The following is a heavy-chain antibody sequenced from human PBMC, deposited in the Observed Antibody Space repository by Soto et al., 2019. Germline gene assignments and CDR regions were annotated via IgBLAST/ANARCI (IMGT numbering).Heavy chain of an antibody. Sequence: TLSLTCTVSGGSLSSGGYYWSWIRQHPGKGLEWIGDICYNGSTDYNPARKSLVTIPVDTSKNQFSLKLSSVHAADTAVYYCAIVEDYGHYDAADIEYFHYWGQGTLVTVSS. V-gene: IGHV4-31*01. CDR3: AIVEDYGHYDAADIEYFHY. CDR2: ICYNGST. J-gene: IGHJ1*01. D-gene: IGHD4-17*01. CDR1: GGSLSSGGYY.